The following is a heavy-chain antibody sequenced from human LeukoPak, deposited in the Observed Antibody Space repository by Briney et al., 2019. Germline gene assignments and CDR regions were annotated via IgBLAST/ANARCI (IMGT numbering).Heavy chain of an antibody. V-gene: IGHV3-53*01. Sequence: GGSLRLSCXASGFTVSSNYMSWVRQAPGKGLEWVSVIYSGGSTYYADSVKGRFTISRDNSKNTLYLQMNSLRAEGTAVYYCARLSGGSFDYWGQGTLVTVSS. CDR2: IYSGGST. CDR1: GFTVSSNY. CDR3: ARLSGGSFDY. J-gene: IGHJ4*02. D-gene: IGHD2-15*01.